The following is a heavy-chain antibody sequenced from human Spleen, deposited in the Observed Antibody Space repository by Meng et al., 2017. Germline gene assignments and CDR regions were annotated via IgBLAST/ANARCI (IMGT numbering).Heavy chain of an antibody. CDR1: GGSIRSSSYY. D-gene: IGHD2-2*01. CDR2: IYYSGST. CDR3: ARVGDIVVVPAASNWFDP. J-gene: IGHJ5*02. Sequence: QAWRRRLLQPSATLPLTFTVAGGSIRSSSYYWGWIRQPPGKGLEWIGSIYYSGSTYYNPSLKSRVTISVDTSKNQFSLKLSSVTAADTAVYYCARVGDIVVVPAASNWFDPWGQGTLVTVSS. V-gene: IGHV4-39*07.